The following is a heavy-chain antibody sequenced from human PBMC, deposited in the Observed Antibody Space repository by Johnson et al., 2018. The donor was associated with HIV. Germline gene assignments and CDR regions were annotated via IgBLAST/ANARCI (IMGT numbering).Heavy chain of an antibody. CDR3: GTGRAGQVWDVFDI. D-gene: IGHD6-19*01. V-gene: IGHV3-20*04. CDR1: GFTFSSYA. Sequence: VQLVESGGGVVQPGRSLRLSCAASGFTFSSYAMHWVRQAPGKGLEWVSGINWNGGSTGYADSMKGRFTISRDNTKNSLYLQMNSLRAEDTALYYCGTGRAGQVWDVFDIWGQGTMVTVSS. CDR2: INWNGGST. J-gene: IGHJ3*02.